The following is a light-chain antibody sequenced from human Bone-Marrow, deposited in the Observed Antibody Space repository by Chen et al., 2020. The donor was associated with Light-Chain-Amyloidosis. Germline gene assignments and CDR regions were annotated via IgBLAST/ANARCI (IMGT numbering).Light chain of an antibody. V-gene: IGKV1-8*01. J-gene: IGKJ4*01. CDR2: AAS. CDR3: QQYYTYPLT. Sequence: AIRLIHSPSSLSASTGDIVTITCRASQGITNYLAWYQQRPGEAPHLLISAASTLHSGVPSRFNGTGSGTDFTLTITSLQSEDFATYVCQQYYTYPLTFGGGTKVDI. CDR1: QGITNY.